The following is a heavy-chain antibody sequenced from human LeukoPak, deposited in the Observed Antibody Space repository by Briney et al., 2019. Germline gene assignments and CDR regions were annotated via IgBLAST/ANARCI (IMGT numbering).Heavy chain of an antibody. CDR3: ARVRGGGYAYYGMDV. J-gene: IGHJ6*02. Sequence: GRPLKLSCAASGFTFNSYAMHWVRQPPGKGLEWVTVISNDGSTKYYADSVRGRFTISRDNSKNTLYLQVNSLRLDDTAVYYCARVRGGGYAYYGMDVWGHGTTVTVSS. D-gene: IGHD5-12*01. V-gene: IGHV3-30-3*01. CDR2: ISNDGSTK. CDR1: GFTFNSYA.